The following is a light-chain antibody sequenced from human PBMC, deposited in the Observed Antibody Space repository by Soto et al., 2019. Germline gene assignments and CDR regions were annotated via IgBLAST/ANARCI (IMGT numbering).Light chain of an antibody. CDR3: LQYYSFPRT. J-gene: IGKJ1*01. Sequence: EIVLTQSPATLSLSPGERATLSCRASQSVSTYLAWYQQKPGQAPRLLIYDAFNRATGVPARFRGSGSGTDFTLTISSVQAEDFATYFCLQYYSFPRTFGQGTKVEIK. V-gene: IGKV3-11*01. CDR2: DAF. CDR1: QSVSTY.